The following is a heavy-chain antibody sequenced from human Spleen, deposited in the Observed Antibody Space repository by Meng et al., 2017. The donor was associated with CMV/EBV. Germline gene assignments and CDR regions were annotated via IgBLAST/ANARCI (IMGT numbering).Heavy chain of an antibody. V-gene: IGHV4-39*07. CDR2: IYYSGST. D-gene: IGHD2-8*01. CDR1: GGSISSSSYY. CDR3: ARVGWYNWFDP. Sequence: SETLSLTCTVSGGSISSSSYYWGWIRQPPGKGLEWIGRIYYSGSTYYNPSLKSRVTISVDTSKNQFSLKLSSVTAADTAVYYCARVGWYNWFDPWGQGTLVTVSS. J-gene: IGHJ5*02.